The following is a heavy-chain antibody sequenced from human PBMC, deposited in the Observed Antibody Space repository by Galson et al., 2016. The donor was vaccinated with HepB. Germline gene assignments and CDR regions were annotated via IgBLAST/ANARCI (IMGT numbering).Heavy chain of an antibody. CDR2: INVGNGYT. CDR1: GYTFTTYG. J-gene: IGHJ4*02. CDR3: AGDPEVVAYYFDY. Sequence: SVKVSCKASGYTFTTYGLHWVRQAPGQRLEWMGWINVGNGYTKYAQKFQGRVTITRDTSATTAYMELSSLRSEDTAFYYCAGDPEVVAYYFDYWGQGTLVTVTS. D-gene: IGHD2-15*01. V-gene: IGHV1-3*01.